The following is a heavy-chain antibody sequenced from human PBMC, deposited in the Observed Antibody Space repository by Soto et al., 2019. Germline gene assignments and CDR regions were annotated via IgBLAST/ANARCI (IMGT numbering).Heavy chain of an antibody. CDR1: GFTFSRYN. Sequence: GGSRTLSCAASGFTFSRYNMNWVRQAPGKGLEWVSSISSSSSYIYYADSVKGRFTISRDNSKNTLYLQMNSLRAEDTAVYYCAKQKISTSCCNWFDPWGQGTLVTVSS. CDR3: AKQKISTSCCNWFDP. V-gene: IGHV3-21*04. D-gene: IGHD2-2*01. J-gene: IGHJ5*02. CDR2: ISSSSSYI.